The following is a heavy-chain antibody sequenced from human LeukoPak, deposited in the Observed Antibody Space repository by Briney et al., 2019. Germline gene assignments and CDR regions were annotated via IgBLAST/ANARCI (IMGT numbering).Heavy chain of an antibody. D-gene: IGHD3-22*01. J-gene: IGHJ4*02. CDR3: ARGFKDYDGSGYYYAY. V-gene: IGHV4-4*07. CDR2: IYTSGTT. Sequence: SETLSLTCTVSGGPINNYYWAWIRQPAGKGLEWIGRIYTSGTTDYNPFLKSRITMSLDTSKHQFSLSLSSVTAADTAVYYCARGFKDYDGSGYYYAYWGQGTLVTVSS. CDR1: GGPINNYY.